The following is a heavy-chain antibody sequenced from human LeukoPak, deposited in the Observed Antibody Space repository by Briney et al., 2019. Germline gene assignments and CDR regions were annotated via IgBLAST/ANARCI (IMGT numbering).Heavy chain of an antibody. J-gene: IGHJ4*02. Sequence: GGSLRLSCAASGFTFSSYGMHWVRQAPGKGLEWVAFIRYDGSNKYYADSVKGRFTISRDNSKNTLYLQMNSLRAEDTAEYYCAKALPEVVPAAPTPDYWGQGTLVTVSS. CDR2: IRYDGSNK. CDR3: AKALPEVVPAAPTPDY. V-gene: IGHV3-30*02. D-gene: IGHD2-2*01. CDR1: GFTFSSYG.